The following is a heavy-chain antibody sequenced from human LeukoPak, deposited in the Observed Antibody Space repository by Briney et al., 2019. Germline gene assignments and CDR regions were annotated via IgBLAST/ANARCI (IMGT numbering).Heavy chain of an antibody. CDR2: ISSSSSAI. CDR3: ARGLTTVTRSPFAC. D-gene: IGHD4-17*01. CDR1: GFTFSSYS. V-gene: IGHV3-48*02. J-gene: IGHJ4*02. Sequence: GGSLRLSCAASGFTFSSYSMNWVRQAPGKGLAWVSYISSSSSAIYYADSVKGRFTISRDNAKNSLYLQMNSLRDEDTAFYYCARGLTTVTRSPFACCGQGTLVTVSS.